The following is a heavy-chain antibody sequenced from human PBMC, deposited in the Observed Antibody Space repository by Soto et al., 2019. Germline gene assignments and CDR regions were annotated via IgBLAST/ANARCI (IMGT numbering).Heavy chain of an antibody. Sequence: QITLKESGPTLAKPTQTLTLTCTFFGFSLSTSGVGVGWIRQPPGKALEWLALIYWDDDKRYSPSLKSRLTITKHTSKNQVVLTMTNMDPVDTTTYYCAREYYDILTGYLPAFDYWGQGTLVTVSS. D-gene: IGHD3-9*01. J-gene: IGHJ4*02. CDR2: IYWDDDK. CDR3: AREYYDILTGYLPAFDY. V-gene: IGHV2-5*02. CDR1: GFSLSTSGVG.